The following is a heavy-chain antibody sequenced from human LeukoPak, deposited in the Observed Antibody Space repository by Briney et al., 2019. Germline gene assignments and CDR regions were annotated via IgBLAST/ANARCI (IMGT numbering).Heavy chain of an antibody. D-gene: IGHD5-12*01. CDR3: AKAPPGYSSYALPAN. Sequence: GGSLRLSCAASGFTFSTYVMNWVRQAPGKGLEWVSAISGPGGGTYYADSVKGRFTISRDNSKNTLYLQMNSLRVEDTAIYYCAKAPPGYSSYALPANWGQGTLVTVSS. V-gene: IGHV3-23*01. CDR2: ISGPGGGT. J-gene: IGHJ4*02. CDR1: GFTFSTYV.